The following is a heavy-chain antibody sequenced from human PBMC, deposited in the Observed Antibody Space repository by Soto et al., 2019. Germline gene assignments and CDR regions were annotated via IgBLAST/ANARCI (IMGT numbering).Heavy chain of an antibody. D-gene: IGHD1-1*01. V-gene: IGHV3-49*04. CDR1: GFTFGDYA. CDR3: RLEPTEYYGMDV. J-gene: IGHJ6*02. CDR2: IRSKAYGGTT. Sequence: GGSLRLSCTASGFTFGDYAMSWVRQAPGKGLEWVGFIRSKAYGGTTEYAASVKGRFTISRDDSKSIAYLQMNSLKTEDTAVHYCRLEPTEYYGMDVWGQGTTVTVSS.